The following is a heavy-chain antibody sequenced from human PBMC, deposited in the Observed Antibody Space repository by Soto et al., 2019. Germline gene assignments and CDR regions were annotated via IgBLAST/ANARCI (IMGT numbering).Heavy chain of an antibody. CDR2: INPNSGGT. V-gene: IGHV1-2*02. CDR1: GYTFTAYY. Sequence: ASVKVSCKASGYTFTAYYMHWVRQAPGQGLEWMGWINPNSGGTNYAQKFQGRVTMTRDTSISTAYMELSRLRSDDTAVYYCARVHYDSVRADYWGQGTQVTVSS. J-gene: IGHJ4*02. CDR3: ARVHYDSVRADY. D-gene: IGHD3-22*01.